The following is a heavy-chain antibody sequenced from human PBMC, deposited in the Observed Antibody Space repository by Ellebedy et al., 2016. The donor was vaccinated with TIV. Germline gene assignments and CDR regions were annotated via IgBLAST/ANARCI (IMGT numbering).Heavy chain of an antibody. J-gene: IGHJ4*02. Sequence: SETLSLTCTVSGGSISSYYGSWIRQPPGKGLEWIGYIYYSGSTNYNPSLKSRVTISVDTSKNQFSLKLSSVTAADTAVYYCARDTRSGLVADWGQGTLVTVSS. V-gene: IGHV4-59*01. CDR1: GGSISSYY. CDR3: ARDTRSGLVAD. D-gene: IGHD2-15*01. CDR2: IYYSGST.